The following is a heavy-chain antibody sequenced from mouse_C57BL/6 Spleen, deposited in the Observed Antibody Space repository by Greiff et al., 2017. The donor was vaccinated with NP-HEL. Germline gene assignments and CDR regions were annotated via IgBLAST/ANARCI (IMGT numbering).Heavy chain of an antibody. CDR3: ARPYSKGLYFDV. CDR1: GFTFSDYG. Sequence: EVKLMESGGGLVKPGGSLKLSCAASGFTFSDYGMHWVRQAPEKGLEWVAYISSGSSTIYYADTVKGRFTISRDNAKNTLFLQMTSLRSEDTAMYYCARPYSKGLYFDVWGTGTTVTVSS. D-gene: IGHD2-5*01. CDR2: ISSGSSTI. V-gene: IGHV5-17*01. J-gene: IGHJ1*03.